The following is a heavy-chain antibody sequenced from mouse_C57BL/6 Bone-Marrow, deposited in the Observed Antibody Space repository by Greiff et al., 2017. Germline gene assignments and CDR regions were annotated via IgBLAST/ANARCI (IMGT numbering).Heavy chain of an antibody. CDR3: AKLDGSSY. D-gene: IGHD1-1*01. Sequence: QLQQSGPGLVQPSQSLSITCTVSGFSFTSYGVHWVRQPPGKGLGWLGVIWSGGSTDYNASFISRLSISKDNSKSQVFFKMNRLQADDTAIYYCAKLDGSSYWGQGTTLTVSS. CDR2: IWSGGST. V-gene: IGHV2-4*01. CDR1: GFSFTSYG. J-gene: IGHJ2*01.